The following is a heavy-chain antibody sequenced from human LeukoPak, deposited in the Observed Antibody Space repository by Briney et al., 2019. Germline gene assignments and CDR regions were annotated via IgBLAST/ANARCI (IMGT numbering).Heavy chain of an antibody. D-gene: IGHD4-17*01. J-gene: IGHJ6*03. Sequence: RGSLRLSCAAAGFTFSSYAMTCVRQPPEKGLEWDSAISSGGGNTYYADSGKDRFTISRDNSKNTLYLQMNSLRAEDTAVYYCAKKLTAVTKVPYYYYYMDVWGKGTTVTVSS. CDR3: AKKLTAVTKVPYYYYYMDV. CDR2: ISSGGGNT. CDR1: GFTFSSYA. V-gene: IGHV3-23*01.